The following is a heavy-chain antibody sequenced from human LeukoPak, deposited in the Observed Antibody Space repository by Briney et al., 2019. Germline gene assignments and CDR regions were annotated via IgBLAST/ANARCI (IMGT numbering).Heavy chain of an antibody. D-gene: IGHD3-10*01. CDR3: ARATYYYGSGIDY. CDR2: IYHSGST. V-gene: IGHV4-4*02. Sequence: SGTLSLTCAVSGGSISSSNWWSWVRQPPGKGLEWIGEIYHSGSTNYNPSLKSRVTISVDKSKNQFSLKLSSVTAADTAVYYCARATYYYGSGIDYWGQGTLVTVSS. CDR1: GGSISSSNW. J-gene: IGHJ4*02.